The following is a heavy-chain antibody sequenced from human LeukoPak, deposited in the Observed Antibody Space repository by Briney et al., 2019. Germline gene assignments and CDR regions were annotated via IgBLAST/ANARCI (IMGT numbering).Heavy chain of an antibody. CDR2: IYYSGST. CDR3: ARDPGMIVVVYFDL. J-gene: IGHJ2*01. D-gene: IGHD3-22*01. V-gene: IGHV4-59*01. CDR1: GGAISSFY. Sequence: SETLSLSCAVSGGAISSFYCGCIWERPREGVWRVGYIYYSGSTNYNPSLKSRVTISVDTSKNQFSLKLSSVTAADTAVYYCARDPGMIVVVYFDLWGRGTLVTVSS.